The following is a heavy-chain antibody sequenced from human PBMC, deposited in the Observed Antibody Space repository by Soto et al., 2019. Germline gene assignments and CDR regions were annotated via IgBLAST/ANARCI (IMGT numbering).Heavy chain of an antibody. CDR2: IYYSGST. V-gene: IGHV4-61*01. CDR1: GGSVSSGSYY. J-gene: IGHJ4*02. Sequence: SETLSLTCTVSGGSVSSGSYYWSWIRQPPGKGLEWIGYIYYSGSTNYNPSLKSRVTISVDTSKNQFSLKLSSVTAADTALYYCAGGYYDFWSGSPMGYWGQGTLVTVSS. CDR3: AGGYYDFWSGSPMGY. D-gene: IGHD3-3*01.